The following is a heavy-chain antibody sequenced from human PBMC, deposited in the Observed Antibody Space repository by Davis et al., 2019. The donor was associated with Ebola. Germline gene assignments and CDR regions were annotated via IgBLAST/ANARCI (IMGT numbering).Heavy chain of an antibody. CDR3: AKEVLRYFDWLYGMDV. V-gene: IGHV3-30-3*01. Sequence: PGGSLRLSCAASGFTFSSYAMHWVRQAPGKGLEWVAVISYDGSNKYYADSVKGRFTISRDNSKNTLYLQMNSLRAEDTAVYYCAKEVLRYFDWLYGMDVWGKGTTVTVSS. J-gene: IGHJ6*04. CDR1: GFTFSSYA. CDR2: ISYDGSNK. D-gene: IGHD3-9*01.